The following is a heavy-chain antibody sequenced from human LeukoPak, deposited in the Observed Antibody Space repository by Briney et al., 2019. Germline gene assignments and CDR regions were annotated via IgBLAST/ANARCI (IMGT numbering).Heavy chain of an antibody. V-gene: IGHV4-61*09. CDR2: IYTSGST. D-gene: IGHD3-9*01. J-gene: IGHJ6*02. CDR3: ASESGDYDILTGYGYYDMDV. CDR1: GGSISSGSYY. Sequence: PSQTLSLTCTVSGGSISSGSYYWSWIRQPAGKGLEWIGHIYTSGSTNYNPSLKSRVTISVDTSKNQFSLKLSSVTAADTAVYYCASESGDYDILTGYGYYDMDVWGQGTTVTVSS.